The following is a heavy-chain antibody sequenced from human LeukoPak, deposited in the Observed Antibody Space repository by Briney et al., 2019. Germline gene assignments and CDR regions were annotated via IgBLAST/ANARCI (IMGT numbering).Heavy chain of an antibody. J-gene: IGHJ6*03. V-gene: IGHV3-30*03. CDR3: ARDFWSGFANHYYYYMDV. Sequence: GGSLRLSCAASGFTFSSYGMHWVRQAPGKGLEWVAVISYDGSNKYYADSVKGRFTISRDNSKNTLYLQMNSLRAEDTAVYYCARDFWSGFANHYYYYMDVWGKGTTVTVSS. CDR2: ISYDGSNK. CDR1: GFTFSSYG. D-gene: IGHD3-3*01.